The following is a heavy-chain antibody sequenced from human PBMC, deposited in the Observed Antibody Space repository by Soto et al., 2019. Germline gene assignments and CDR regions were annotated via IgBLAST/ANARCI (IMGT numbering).Heavy chain of an antibody. Sequence: SVKVSCKASGGTFSSYAISWVRQAPGQGLEWLGGIIPIFGTANYAQKFQGRVTITADESTSTAYMELSSRRSEDTAVYYCARSYDYVWGSYMAYWGQGTLVTVSS. CDR2: IIPIFGTA. CDR3: ARSYDYVWGSYMAY. V-gene: IGHV1-69*13. D-gene: IGHD3-16*01. CDR1: GGTFSSYA. J-gene: IGHJ4*02.